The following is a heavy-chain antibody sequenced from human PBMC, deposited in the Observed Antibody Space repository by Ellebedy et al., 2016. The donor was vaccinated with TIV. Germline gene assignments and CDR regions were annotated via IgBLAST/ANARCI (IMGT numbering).Heavy chain of an antibody. V-gene: IGHV4-59*01. CDR2: VYSSGYS. CDR1: GGSISTYY. D-gene: IGHD3-22*01. CDR3: ARARSGYPSHMDV. J-gene: IGHJ6*02. Sequence: SETLSLTCTVSGGSISTYYWSWIRQSPGKGLEWIGYVYSSGYSSLNSSLKSRLTISVDTSKNQFSLRLSSVTAADTAVYYCARARSGYPSHMDVWGQGATVTVSS.